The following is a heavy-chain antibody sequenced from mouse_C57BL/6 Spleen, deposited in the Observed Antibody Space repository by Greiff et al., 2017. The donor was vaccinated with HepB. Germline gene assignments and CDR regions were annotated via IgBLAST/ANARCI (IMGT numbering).Heavy chain of an antibody. J-gene: IGHJ3*01. CDR2: INPGSGGT. CDR3: ARDYGSSPPAFAY. CDR1: GYAFTNYL. D-gene: IGHD1-1*01. V-gene: IGHV1-54*01. Sequence: VQRVESGAELVRPGTSVKVSCKASGYAFTNYLIEWVKQRPGQGLEWIGVINPGSGGTNYNEKFKGKATLTADKSSSTAYMQLSSLTSEDSAVYFCARDYGSSPPAFAYWGQGTLVTVSA.